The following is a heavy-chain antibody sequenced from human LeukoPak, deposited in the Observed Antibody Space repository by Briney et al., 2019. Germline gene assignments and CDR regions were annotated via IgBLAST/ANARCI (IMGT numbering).Heavy chain of an antibody. CDR3: ARDEGYCTITTCYRNWFDP. CDR2: ISTYYGNT. D-gene: IGHD2-2*01. Sequence: GASVKVSCKASGYTFTNHGISWVRQAPGQGLEWMGWISTYYGNTNYAQKLQGRVTMTTDTSTSTAFMELRSLRSDDTAVSYCARDEGYCTITTCYRNWFDPWGQGTLVTVSS. CDR1: GYTFTNHG. J-gene: IGHJ5*02. V-gene: IGHV1-18*01.